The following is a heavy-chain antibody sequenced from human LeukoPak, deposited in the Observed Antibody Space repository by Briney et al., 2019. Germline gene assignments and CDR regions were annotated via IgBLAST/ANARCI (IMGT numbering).Heavy chain of an antibody. J-gene: IGHJ6*02. Sequence: ASVKVSCKASGYTFTNYYMHWVRQAPGQGLEWMGIIDPSGGSTSFAQKFQGRVTMTRDTSTSTVYMEVSSLRSEDTAVYYCARCGSPSCYRYGMDVWGQGTTVTVS. CDR1: GYTFTNYY. CDR3: ARCGSPSCYRYGMDV. V-gene: IGHV1-46*01. D-gene: IGHD2-2*02. CDR2: IDPSGGST.